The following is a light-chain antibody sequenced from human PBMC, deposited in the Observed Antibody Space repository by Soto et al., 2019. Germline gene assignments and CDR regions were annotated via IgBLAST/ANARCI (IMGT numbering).Light chain of an antibody. CDR1: QSLLHSNGYNY. J-gene: IGKJ1*01. CDR2: LGS. CDR3: MQALQTPWT. V-gene: IGKV2-28*01. Sequence: DIVTTQSPLSLPVTPGEPASISCRSSQSLLHSNGYNYLDWYLQKPGQSPQLLIYLGSNRASGVPGRFSGSGSGSDFTLKISRVEAEDVGVYYCMQALQTPWTFGQGTKVEIK.